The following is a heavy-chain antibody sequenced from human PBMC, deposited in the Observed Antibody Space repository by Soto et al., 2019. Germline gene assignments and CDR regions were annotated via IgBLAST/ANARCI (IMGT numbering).Heavy chain of an antibody. CDR1: GGSISSSSYY. D-gene: IGHD2-8*01. V-gene: IGHV4-39*01. J-gene: IGHJ5*02. CDR3: ARGILGYCTNGVCYNWFDP. Sequence: XETLSLTCTVSGGSISSSSYYWGWIRQPPGKGLEWIGSIYYSGSTYYNPSLKSRVTISVDTSKNQFSLKLSSVTAADTAVYYCARGILGYCTNGVCYNWFDPWGQGTLVTVSS. CDR2: IYYSGST.